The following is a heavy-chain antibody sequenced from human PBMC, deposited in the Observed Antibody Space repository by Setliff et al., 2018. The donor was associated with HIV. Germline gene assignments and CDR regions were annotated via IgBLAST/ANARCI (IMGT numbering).Heavy chain of an antibody. CDR1: GFTFSTYA. CDR3: ARAEMATIVAFDI. V-gene: IGHV3-23*01. CDR2: VGAVGAPT. Sequence: GGSLRLSCAASGFTFSTYAMGWVRQAPGKGLEWVSTVGAVGAPTHYAESVKGRFTISKDNSRDTLYLQMNSLTDEDTAVYYCARAEMATIVAFDIWGQGTMVTVSS. J-gene: IGHJ3*02. D-gene: IGHD5-12*01.